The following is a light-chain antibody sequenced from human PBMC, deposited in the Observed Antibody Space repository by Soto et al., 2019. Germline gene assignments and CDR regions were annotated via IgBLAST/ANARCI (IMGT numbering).Light chain of an antibody. CDR2: DVS. J-gene: IGLJ3*02. CDR3: SSYTTSSTVV. CDR1: NSDVGGYNY. V-gene: IGLV2-14*03. Sequence: LTPPAPVSWSPGQAIHLSRTGTNSDVGGYNYVAWYQQYPGEAPRVIIHDVSNRPSGISNRFSGSKSGNTAALTIFGLQAEDEADYYCSSYTTSSTVVFGGGTKVTVL.